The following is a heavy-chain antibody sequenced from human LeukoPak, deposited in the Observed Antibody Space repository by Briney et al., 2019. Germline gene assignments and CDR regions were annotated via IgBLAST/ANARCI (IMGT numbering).Heavy chain of an antibody. V-gene: IGHV1-69*13. CDR3: ARDRFNWNEHYNYQLDV. CDR1: GDSLRSFS. J-gene: IGHJ6*03. Sequence: GGSAKLFLSTSGDSLRSFSISWGPQAPGQGVEGRRVLIHMVATPSYAQKFQGRVTITADESTSTAYMELSSLRSDDTAVYYCARDRFNWNEHYNYQLDVWGRGTSVTVSS. CDR2: LIHMVATP. D-gene: IGHD1-1*01.